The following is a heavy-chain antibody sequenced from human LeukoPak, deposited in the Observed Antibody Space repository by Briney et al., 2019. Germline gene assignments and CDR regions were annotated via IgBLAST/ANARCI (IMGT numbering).Heavy chain of an antibody. CDR3: ARDGGLEYDYVWGSYRYQHDY. CDR2: ISAYNGNT. J-gene: IGHJ4*02. V-gene: IGHV1-18*01. CDR1: GYTFTSYG. D-gene: IGHD3-16*02. Sequence: ASVKVSCTASGYTFTSYGISWVRQAPGQGLEWMGWISAYNGNTNYAQKLQGRVTMTTDTSTSTAYMELRSLRSDDTAAYYCARDGGLEYDYVWGSYRYQHDYWGQGTLVTVSS.